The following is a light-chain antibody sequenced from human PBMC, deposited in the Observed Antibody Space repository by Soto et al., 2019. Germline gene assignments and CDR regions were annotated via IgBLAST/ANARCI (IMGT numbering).Light chain of an antibody. V-gene: IGLV2-8*01. J-gene: IGLJ1*01. CDR1: SSDVGGYNF. Sequence: QSALTQPPSASGSPGQSVTISCTGTSSDVGGYNFVSWYQHFPGKAPKLIIYEVTKRPSGVPDRFSGSKSCNTASLTVSGLQTDDEADYYCSSYGGSNNFVFGTGTNVTVL. CDR3: SSYGGSNNFV. CDR2: EVT.